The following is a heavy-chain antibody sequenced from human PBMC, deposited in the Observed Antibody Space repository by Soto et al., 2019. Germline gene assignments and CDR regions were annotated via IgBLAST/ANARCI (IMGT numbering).Heavy chain of an antibody. CDR2: ISYDGSNK. D-gene: IGHD4-17*01. Sequence: GGSLRLSCAASGFTFSSYAMHWVRQAPGKGLEWVAVISYDGSNKYYADSVKGRFTISRDNSKKTRYLQMNSLRAEDTAVYYCARDRGVTTPHIWGQGTLVTVSS. CDR1: GFTFSSYA. J-gene: IGHJ4*02. V-gene: IGHV3-30-3*01. CDR3: ARDRGVTTPHI.